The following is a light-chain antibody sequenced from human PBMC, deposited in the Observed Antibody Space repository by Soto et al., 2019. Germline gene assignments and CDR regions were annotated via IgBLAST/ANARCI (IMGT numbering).Light chain of an antibody. V-gene: IGKV3-11*01. CDR1: QSVSSY. Sequence: EIVLTHSPATLSLSPCERATLSPSASQSVSSYLAWYQQKPGQAPRLLIYDASNRATGIPARFSGSGSGTDFTLTISSLEPEDFAVYYCQQRSNWPPWTFGQGTKVDIK. J-gene: IGKJ1*01. CDR2: DAS. CDR3: QQRSNWPPWT.